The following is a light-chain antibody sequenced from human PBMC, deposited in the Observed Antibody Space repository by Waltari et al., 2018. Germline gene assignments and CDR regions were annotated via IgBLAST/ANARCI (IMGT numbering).Light chain of an antibody. J-gene: IGKJ4*01. CDR1: QSRVHSDGNTY. V-gene: IGKV2-30*02. Sequence: DVVMTQSPLSLPVTLGQPASISCRSSQSRVHSDGNTYLNWFQQRPGQSPRRLIYKVSSRESGVPDRFSGSGSGTDFTLKISRVEAEDVGVYYCMQGTHWPTFGGGTKVEIK. CDR2: KVS. CDR3: MQGTHWPT.